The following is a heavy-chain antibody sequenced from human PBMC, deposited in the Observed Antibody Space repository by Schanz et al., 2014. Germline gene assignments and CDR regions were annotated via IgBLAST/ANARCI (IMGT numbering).Heavy chain of an antibody. CDR1: GYTFTSDS. J-gene: IGHJ4*02. CDR2: INPSGGST. V-gene: IGHV1-46*03. D-gene: IGHD6-13*01. CDR3: ARDGVDAAAGGNY. Sequence: QVHLVQSGAEVKKPGSSVKVSCKASGYTFTSDSMHWVRQAPGQGLEWMGMINPSGGSTTYAQKFQGRVTMTRDTTTSTVYMELSSLRSENTAVYYCARDGVDAAAGGNYCGQGTLXTVSS.